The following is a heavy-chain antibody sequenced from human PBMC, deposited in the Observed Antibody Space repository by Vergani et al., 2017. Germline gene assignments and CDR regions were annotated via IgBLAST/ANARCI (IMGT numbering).Heavy chain of an antibody. CDR1: GGSISGGSYY. D-gene: IGHD6-13*01. Sequence: QVQLQESGPGLVKPSQTLSLTCTVSGGSISGGSYYWSWIRQPAGKGLEWIGRIYTSGSTNYNPSLKSRVTISVDTSKNQCSLKLSSVTAADTAVYYCARDLKVGKQQLTYYYYYMDVWGKGTTVTVSS. CDR2: IYTSGST. J-gene: IGHJ6*03. V-gene: IGHV4-61*02. CDR3: ARDLKVGKQQLTYYYYYMDV.